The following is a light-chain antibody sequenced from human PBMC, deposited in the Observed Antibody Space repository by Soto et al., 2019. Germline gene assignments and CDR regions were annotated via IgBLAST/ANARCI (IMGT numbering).Light chain of an antibody. V-gene: IGKV3-15*01. Sequence: EVVMTQSPATLSVSPEELATLSCRASQGVNRNLAWYQQIPGQVPRLLIYSVSSRATGIPARFSGSGSETEFTLTISSLQSEDFAVYYCQQYNNWPYTFGQGTKLEIK. CDR1: QGVNRN. CDR2: SVS. CDR3: QQYNNWPYT. J-gene: IGKJ2*01.